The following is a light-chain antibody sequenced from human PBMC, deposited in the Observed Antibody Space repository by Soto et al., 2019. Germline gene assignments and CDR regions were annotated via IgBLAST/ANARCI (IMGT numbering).Light chain of an antibody. CDR3: SSYTSSSTLV. V-gene: IGLV2-14*01. CDR1: SSDVGAYNY. J-gene: IGLJ3*02. CDR2: EVT. Sequence: QSVLTQPASVSGSPGQSITISCTGTSSDVGAYNYVSWYRQHPGKAPKLMIYEVTNRPSGVSNRFSGSKSGSTASLTISGLQAEDKADYYCSSYTSSSTLVFGGGTKLTVL.